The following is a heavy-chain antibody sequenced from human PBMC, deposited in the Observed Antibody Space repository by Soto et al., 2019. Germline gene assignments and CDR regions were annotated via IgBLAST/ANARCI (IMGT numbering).Heavy chain of an antibody. CDR2: ISWNSGSI. D-gene: IGHD4-17*01. V-gene: IGHV3-9*01. CDR1: GFTFDDYA. J-gene: IGHJ6*03. CDR3: AKGGDYLAYYYYYMDV. Sequence: EVQLVESGGGLVQPGRSLRLSCAASGFTFDDYAMHWVRQAPGKGLEWVSGISWNSGSIGYADSVKGRFTISRDNAKNSLYLQMNSLRAEDTALYYCAKGGDYLAYYYYYMDVWGKGTTVTVSS.